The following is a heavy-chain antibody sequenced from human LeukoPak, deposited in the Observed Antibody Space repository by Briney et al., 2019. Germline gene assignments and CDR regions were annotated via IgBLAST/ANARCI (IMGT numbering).Heavy chain of an antibody. D-gene: IGHD4-17*01. Sequence: SETLSLTCTVSGGSISSSSYSWGWIRQPPGKGLEWIGSIYYSGSTYYNPSLKSRVTTSVDTSKNQFSLKLSSVTAAGTAVYYCARHRYGPIDYWGQGTLVTVSS. CDR3: ARHRYGPIDY. J-gene: IGHJ4*02. CDR1: GGSISSSSYS. CDR2: IYYSGST. V-gene: IGHV4-39*01.